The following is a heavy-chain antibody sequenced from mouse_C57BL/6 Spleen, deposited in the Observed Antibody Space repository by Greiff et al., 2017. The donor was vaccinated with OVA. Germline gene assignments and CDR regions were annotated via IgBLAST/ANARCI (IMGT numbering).Heavy chain of an antibody. CDR3: ARGGGNYYFDY. V-gene: IGHV5-9*01. CDR1: GFTFSSYT. D-gene: IGHD2-1*01. Sequence: EVQRVESGGGLVKPGGSLTLSCAASGFTFSSYTMSWVRQTPEQRLEWVATISGGGGNTYYPDSVKGRFTISRDNAKNTLYLQMSSLRSEDTALYYCARGGGNYYFDYWGQGTTLTVSS. CDR2: ISGGGGNT. J-gene: IGHJ2*01.